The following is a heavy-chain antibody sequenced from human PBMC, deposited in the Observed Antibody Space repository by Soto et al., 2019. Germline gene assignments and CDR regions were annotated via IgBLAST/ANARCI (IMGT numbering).Heavy chain of an antibody. CDR1: GGTFSSYA. D-gene: IGHD4-17*01. J-gene: IGHJ6*02. CDR3: ATFYGDYIVKYYYGMDV. Sequence: ASVKVSCKASGGTFSSYAISWVRQAPGQGLGWMGGIIPIFGTANYAQKFQGRVTITADESTSTAYMELSSLRSEDTAVYYCATFYGDYIVKYYYGMDVWGQGTTVTVSS. V-gene: IGHV1-69*13. CDR2: IIPIFGTA.